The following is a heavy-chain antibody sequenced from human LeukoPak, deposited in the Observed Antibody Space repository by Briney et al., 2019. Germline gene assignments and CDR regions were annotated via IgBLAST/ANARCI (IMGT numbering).Heavy chain of an antibody. D-gene: IGHD3-10*01. CDR2: INSGGTTM. J-gene: IGHJ3*02. V-gene: IGHV3-48*04. Sequence: GGSLRFSCAASGFIFSSYSMNWVRQAPGKGLEWISYINSGGTTMYYADSVKGRFTISRDNAKNSLYLQLHSLRAEDTAVYYCARSRFRDAFDIWGQGTMVTVSS. CDR3: ARSRFRDAFDI. CDR1: GFIFSSYS.